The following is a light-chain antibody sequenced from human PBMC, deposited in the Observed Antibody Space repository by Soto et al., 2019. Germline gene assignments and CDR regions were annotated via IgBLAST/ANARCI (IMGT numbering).Light chain of an antibody. CDR3: QQLNSYPLP. CDR1: QGISSH. V-gene: IGKV1-9*01. Sequence: QLYHSPSSLSASIKDRVTITCRASQGISSHLAWYQQKQGKAPKLLMYEASTLQSGVPSRFSGSRSGTDFTLAIRSLQAEDFASYYCQQLNSYPLPFAQGRLLEIK. J-gene: IGKJ5*01. CDR2: EAS.